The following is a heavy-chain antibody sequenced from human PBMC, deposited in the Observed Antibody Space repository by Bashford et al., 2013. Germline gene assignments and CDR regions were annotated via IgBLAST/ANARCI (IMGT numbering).Heavy chain of an antibody. V-gene: IGHV3-23*01. J-gene: IGHJ3*02. CDR3: AKDRDDYGDPDAFNI. Sequence: GSLRLXXQPLNSSLXTCHELGRQAPGKGLEVGRLPISGSSGSTYTQIRXGRXTISRDNSKYTLYLQMNSLRAEDTAVYYCAKDRDDYGDPDAFNIWGQGTMVTVSS. CDR2: ISGSSGST. D-gene: IGHD4-17*01. CDR1: NSSLXTC.